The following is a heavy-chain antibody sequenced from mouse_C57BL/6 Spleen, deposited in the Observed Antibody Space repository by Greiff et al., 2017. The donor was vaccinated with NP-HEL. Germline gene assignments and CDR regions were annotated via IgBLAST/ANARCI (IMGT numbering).Heavy chain of an antibody. J-gene: IGHJ2*01. V-gene: IGHV1-64*01. Sequence: QVQLQQPGAELVKPGASVKMSCKASGYTFTSYWITWVKQRPGQGLEWIGMIHPNSGSTNYNEKFKSKATLTVDKSSSTAYMQLSSLTSEDSAVYYCARGAYYFDYWGQGTTLTVSS. CDR2: IHPNSGST. CDR1: GYTFTSYW. CDR3: ARGAYYFDY.